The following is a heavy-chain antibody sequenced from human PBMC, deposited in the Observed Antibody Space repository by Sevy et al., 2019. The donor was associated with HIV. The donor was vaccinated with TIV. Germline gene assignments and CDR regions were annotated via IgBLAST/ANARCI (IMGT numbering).Heavy chain of an antibody. CDR1: GFTFSSYA. V-gene: IGHV3-30-3*01. CDR3: ARAGDYDYVWGSLHHAFDI. J-gene: IGHJ3*02. Sequence: GGSLRLSCAASGFTFSSYAMHWVRQAPGKGLEWVAVISYDGSNKYYADSVKGRFTISRDNYKNTLYLQMTSVRAEDTGVYYCARAGDYDYVWGSLHHAFDIWGHGTMVTVSS. CDR2: ISYDGSNK. D-gene: IGHD3-16*01.